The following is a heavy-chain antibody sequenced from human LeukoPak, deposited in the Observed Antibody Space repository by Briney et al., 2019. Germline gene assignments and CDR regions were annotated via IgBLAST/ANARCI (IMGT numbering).Heavy chain of an antibody. CDR2: INPNSGGT. V-gene: IGHV1-2*02. CDR1: GGTFSSYA. J-gene: IGHJ4*02. D-gene: IGHD2-2*01. Sequence: GASVKVSCKASGGTFSSYAISWVRQAPGQGLEWMGWINPNSGGTNYAQKFQGRVTMTRDTSISTAYMELSRLRSDDTAVYYCARDPGYCSSTSCPMGYWGQGTLVTVSS. CDR3: ARDPGYCSSTSCPMGY.